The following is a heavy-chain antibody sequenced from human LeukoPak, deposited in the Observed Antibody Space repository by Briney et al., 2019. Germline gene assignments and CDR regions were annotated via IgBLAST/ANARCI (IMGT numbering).Heavy chain of an antibody. J-gene: IGHJ4*02. CDR2: IIPIFGTA. CDR3: ARGVDSSGWSNFDY. Sequence: SVKVSCKASGGTFSSFALSWVRQAPGQGLEWVGGIIPIFGTANYAQKFQGRVTITADESTSTAYMELSSLRSDDTAVYFCARGVDSSGWSNFDYWGQGTLVTVSS. D-gene: IGHD6-19*01. CDR1: GGTFSSFA. V-gene: IGHV1-69*13.